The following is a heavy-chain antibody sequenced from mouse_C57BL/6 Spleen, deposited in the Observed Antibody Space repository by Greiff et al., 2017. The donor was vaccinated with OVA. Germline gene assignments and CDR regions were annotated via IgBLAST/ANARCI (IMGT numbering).Heavy chain of an antibody. CDR3: ARRWGLEYAMDY. D-gene: IGHD1-1*02. CDR1: GYTFTSYG. CDR2: IYPRSGNN. V-gene: IGHV1-81*01. Sequence: QVQLQQSGAELARPGASVKLSCKASGYTFTSYGISWVKQRTGQGLEWIGEIYPRSGNNYYNEKFKGKATLTADKYSSTAYMELRSLTSEDAAVYFCARRWGLEYAMDYWGQGTSVTVSS. J-gene: IGHJ4*01.